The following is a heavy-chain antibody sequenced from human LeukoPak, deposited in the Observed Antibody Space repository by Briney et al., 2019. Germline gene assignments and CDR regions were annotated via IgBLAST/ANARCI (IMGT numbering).Heavy chain of an antibody. Sequence: VASVKVSCKASGYTFTSYAMHWVRQAPGQRLEWMGWINAGNGNTKYSQKFQGRVTITRDTSASTAYMELRSLTSDDTAVYYCARGGGYNDYWGQGTLVTVSS. D-gene: IGHD5-24*01. CDR1: GYTFTSYA. CDR3: ARGGGYNDY. CDR2: INAGNGNT. V-gene: IGHV1-3*01. J-gene: IGHJ4*02.